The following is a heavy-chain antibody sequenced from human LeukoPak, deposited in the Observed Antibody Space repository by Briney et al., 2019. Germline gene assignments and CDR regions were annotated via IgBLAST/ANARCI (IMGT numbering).Heavy chain of an antibody. CDR1: GFTFSSYG. V-gene: IGHV3-30*02. CDR2: IRYDRSNK. Sequence: GGSLRLSCAASGFTFSSYGMHWVRQAPGKGLEWVAFIRYDRSNKYYADSVKGRFTISRDNSKNTLYLQMNSLRAEDTAVYYCAKDQQWLTNGQEYYFDYWGQGTLVTVSS. J-gene: IGHJ4*02. CDR3: AKDQQWLTNGQEYYFDY. D-gene: IGHD6-19*01.